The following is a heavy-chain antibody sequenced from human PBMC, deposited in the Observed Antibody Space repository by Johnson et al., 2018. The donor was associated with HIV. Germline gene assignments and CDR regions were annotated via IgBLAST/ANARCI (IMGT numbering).Heavy chain of an antibody. V-gene: IGHV3-49*03. CDR1: GFTFGDYA. D-gene: IGHD2-15*01. CDR2: IRSSASGATT. J-gene: IGHJ3*02. CDR3: TTDYSTPIVVVVAATPDAFDI. Sequence: VQLVESGGDLVQPGRSLRLSCTTSGFTFGDYAISWFRQAPGKGLEEVGFIRSSASGATTHYAASVKGRFTISRDDSKNTLYRQMNSLKTEDTAVYYCTTDYSTPIVVVVAATPDAFDILGQGTMVTVSS.